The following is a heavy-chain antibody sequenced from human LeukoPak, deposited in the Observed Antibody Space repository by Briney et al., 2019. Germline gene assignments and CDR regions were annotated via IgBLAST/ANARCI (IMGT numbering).Heavy chain of an antibody. CDR3: ARLRALSYYDSSGDLYYFEY. CDR1: GGSITSYY. D-gene: IGHD3-22*01. V-gene: IGHV4-59*01. Sequence: PSETLSLTCTVSGGSITSYYWSWLRQPPGKGLEWIGFIYYNGITDYNPSLKSRVTISVDTSKNQFSLKLNSVTAADTAVYYCARLRALSYYDSSGDLYYFEYWGQGALVTVSS. J-gene: IGHJ4*02. CDR2: IYYNGIT.